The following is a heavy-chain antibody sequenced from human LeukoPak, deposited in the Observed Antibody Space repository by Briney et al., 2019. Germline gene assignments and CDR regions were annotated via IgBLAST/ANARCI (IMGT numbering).Heavy chain of an antibody. D-gene: IGHD3-10*01. Sequence: GGSLRLSCAISGFTFSGCELTWVRQAPGKGLEWISYISRTGNTIYYADSVKGRFTTSRDNAKNSLYLQMNSLRVEDTAVYYCARVATMVRVPLDALDIWGQGTMVSVSS. CDR3: ARVATMVRVPLDALDI. J-gene: IGHJ3*02. V-gene: IGHV3-48*03. CDR1: GFTFSGCE. CDR2: ISRTGNTI.